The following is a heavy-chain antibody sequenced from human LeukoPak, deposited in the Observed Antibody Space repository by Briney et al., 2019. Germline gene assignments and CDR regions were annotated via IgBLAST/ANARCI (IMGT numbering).Heavy chain of an antibody. D-gene: IGHD6-13*01. CDR3: ARTKIAAAARFDY. J-gene: IGHJ4*02. V-gene: IGHV4-61*02. CDR1: GGSISSGSYY. CDR2: IYTSGST. Sequence: SETLSLTCTVSGGSISSGSYYWSWIRQPAGKGLEWIGRIYTSGSTNYNPSLKSRVTISVDTSKNQFSLKLSSVTAADTAVYYCARTKIAAAARFDYWGQGTLVTVSS.